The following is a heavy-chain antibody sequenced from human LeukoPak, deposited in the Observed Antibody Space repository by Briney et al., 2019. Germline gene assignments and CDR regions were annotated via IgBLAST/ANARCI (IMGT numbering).Heavy chain of an antibody. CDR3: AADDPDYGDQGN. CDR2: IVVGSGNT. Sequence: ASVKVSCKASGFTFTSSAMQWVRQARGQRLEWIGWIVVGSGNTNYAQKFQERVTITRDMSTSTAYMELSGLRSEDTAVYYCAADDPDYGDQGNWGQGTLVTVSS. V-gene: IGHV1-58*02. CDR1: GFTFTSSA. D-gene: IGHD4-17*01. J-gene: IGHJ4*02.